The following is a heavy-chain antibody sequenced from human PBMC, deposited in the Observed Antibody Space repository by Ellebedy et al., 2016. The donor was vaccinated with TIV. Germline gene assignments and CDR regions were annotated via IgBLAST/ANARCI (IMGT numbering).Heavy chain of an antibody. CDR2: IDGSASST. J-gene: IGHJ4*02. CDR3: AKDRNYFGSGSVDY. D-gene: IGHD3-10*01. CDR1: GFTFSSYW. V-gene: IGHV3-23*01. Sequence: GESLKISCAASGFTFSSYWMSWVRQAPGKGLEWVSTIDGSASSTYYADSVKGRFTISRDNSKNPLYLQLNSLRVEDTAVYYCAKDRNYFGSGSVDYWGRGTPVTVSS.